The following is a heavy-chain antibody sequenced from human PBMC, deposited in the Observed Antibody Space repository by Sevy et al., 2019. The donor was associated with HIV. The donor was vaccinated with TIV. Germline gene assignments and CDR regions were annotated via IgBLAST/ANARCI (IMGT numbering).Heavy chain of an antibody. V-gene: IGHV4-34*01. Sequence: SETLSLTCAVYGGSFSGYYWSWIRQPPGKGLEWIGEINHSGSTNYNPSLKSRVTISVDTSKNQFSLKLSSVTTADTAVYYCARPRTTVGGTGFDYWGQGTLVTVSS. J-gene: IGHJ4*02. D-gene: IGHD4-4*01. CDR2: INHSGST. CDR1: GGSFSGYY. CDR3: ARPRTTVGGTGFDY.